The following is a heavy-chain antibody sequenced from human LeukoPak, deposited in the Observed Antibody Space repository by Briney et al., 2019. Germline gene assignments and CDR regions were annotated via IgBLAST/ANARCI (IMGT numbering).Heavy chain of an antibody. CDR3: AEGGQWLRV. J-gene: IGHJ4*02. D-gene: IGHD6-19*01. V-gene: IGHV4-34*01. CDR1: GGSFSGYY. CDR2: INHSGST. Sequence: SETLSLTCGVYGGSFSGYYWSWIRQPPGKGLEWIGEINHSGSTNYNPSLKSRVTISVDTSKNQFSLKLSSVTAADTAVYYCAEGGQWLRVWGQGTLVTVSS.